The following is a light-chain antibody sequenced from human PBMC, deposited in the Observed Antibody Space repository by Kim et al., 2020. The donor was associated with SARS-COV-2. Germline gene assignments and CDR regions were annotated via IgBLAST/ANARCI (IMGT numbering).Light chain of an antibody. CDR3: QVWDSGSDHRV. V-gene: IGLV3-21*04. CDR1: NIGSKS. CDR2: YDS. J-gene: IGLJ3*02. Sequence: SYELTQPPSVSVAPGKTARITCGGNNIGSKSVHWYQQKPGQAPVLVIYYDSDRPSGIPERFSGSNSGNKATLTISRVEAGDEADYYCQVWDSGSDHRVFGGGTQLTVL.